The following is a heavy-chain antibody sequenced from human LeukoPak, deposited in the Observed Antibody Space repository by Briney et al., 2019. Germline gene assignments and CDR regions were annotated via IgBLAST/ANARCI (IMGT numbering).Heavy chain of an antibody. CDR3: ARGTPPLYSSSWYGVHEYNWFDP. CDR2: ISSGSVTI. J-gene: IGHJ5*02. CDR1: GFIFSSYS. V-gene: IGHV3-48*04. D-gene: IGHD6-13*01. Sequence: GGSLRLSCAASGFIFSSYSMNWVRQAPGKGLEWLSFISSGSVTIYYTDSVKGRFTISRDNAKNSLYLQMNSLRAEDTAVYYCARGTPPLYSSSWYGVHEYNWFDPWGQGTLVTVSS.